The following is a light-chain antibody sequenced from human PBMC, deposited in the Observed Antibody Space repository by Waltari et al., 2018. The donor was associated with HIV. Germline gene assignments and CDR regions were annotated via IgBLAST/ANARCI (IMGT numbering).Light chain of an antibody. CDR3: QQYFMTPPT. CDR2: WAS. Sequence: DVVLTQFPDAVVSPLGDRVTIKCNSSLCVLFISNKKNYLAWYQQKPGQPPRLLVYWASTRESGVPARFSGSGSGTNFTLTISSLQAEDAAIYYCQQYFMTPPTFGQGTKVEI. J-gene: IGKJ1*01. CDR1: LCVLFISNKKNY. V-gene: IGKV4-1*01.